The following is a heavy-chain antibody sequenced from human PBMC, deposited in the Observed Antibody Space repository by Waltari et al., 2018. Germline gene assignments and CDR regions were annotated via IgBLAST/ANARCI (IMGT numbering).Heavy chain of an antibody. CDR1: GYTFTSYD. V-gene: IGHV1-8*03. D-gene: IGHD3-3*01. Sequence: QVQLVQSGAEVKKPGASVKVSCKASGYTFTSYDINWVRQATGQGLEWVVWMNPISGNTGYAQKFQGRVTITRNTTISTAYMELSSLRSEDTAVYYCARGLYDFWSGYPDAFDIWGQGTMVTVSS. CDR3: ARGLYDFWSGYPDAFDI. J-gene: IGHJ3*02. CDR2: MNPISGNT.